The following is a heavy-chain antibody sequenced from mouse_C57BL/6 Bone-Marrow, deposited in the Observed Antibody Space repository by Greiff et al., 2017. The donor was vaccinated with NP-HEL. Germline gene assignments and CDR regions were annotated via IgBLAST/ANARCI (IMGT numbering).Heavy chain of an antibody. V-gene: IGHV14-4*01. Sequence: VQLQQSGAELVRPGASVKLSCTASGFNIKDDYMHWVKQRPEQGLEWIGWIDPENGDTEYASKFQGKATITADTSSNTAYLQLSSLTSEDTAVYYCTTDYGSKYYYAMDYWGQGTSVTVSS. D-gene: IGHD1-1*01. J-gene: IGHJ4*01. CDR2: IDPENGDT. CDR1: GFNIKDDY. CDR3: TTDYGSKYYYAMDY.